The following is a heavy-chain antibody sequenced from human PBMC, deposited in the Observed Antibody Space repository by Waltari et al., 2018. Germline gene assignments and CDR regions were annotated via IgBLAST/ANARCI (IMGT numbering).Heavy chain of an antibody. CDR3: ARDTSGTKGAFYY. CDR2: IYIGGSV. V-gene: IGHV3-66*01. Sequence: EVQLVESGGGLVQPGGSLRLSCAASGFTVSSNFMSWVRQAPGKGLGWVAVIYIGGSVYFADPVKGRFTISRDNSKNTVYLQMNSLRAEDTAVYYCARDTSGTKGAFYYWGQGTLVTVSS. CDR1: GFTVSSNF. J-gene: IGHJ4*02. D-gene: IGHD3-10*01.